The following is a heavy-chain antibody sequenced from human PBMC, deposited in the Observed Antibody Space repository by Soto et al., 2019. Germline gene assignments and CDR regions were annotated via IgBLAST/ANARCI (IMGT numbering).Heavy chain of an antibody. CDR3: TDFAR. J-gene: IGHJ4*02. CDR2: VKSSSDGGAI. D-gene: IGHD6-6*01. Sequence: EVQLVESGGALVKPGGSLRLSCVSSGFTFSSAWMSRVRQAPGKGLEWVARVKSSSDGGAIHYAAPVKGRFTISRDDAGGMLYLQMNGLKNEDSAVYYCTDFARWGQGTSVTVSS. V-gene: IGHV3-15*02. CDR1: GFTFSSAW.